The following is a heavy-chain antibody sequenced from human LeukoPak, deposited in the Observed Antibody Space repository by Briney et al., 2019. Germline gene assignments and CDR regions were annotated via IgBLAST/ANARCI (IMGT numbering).Heavy chain of an antibody. D-gene: IGHD6-19*01. CDR1: GGSISSNY. J-gene: IGHJ4*02. CDR3: ARASSGWSFDY. Sequence: TETLSLTCTVSGGSISSNYWSWIRQPPGKGLEWIGGYLHYSGSTNYNPSLKSRVTISVDTSKNQFSLKLSSVTAADTAVYFCARASSGWSFDYWGQGTLVTVSS. CDR2: LHYSGST. V-gene: IGHV4-59*01.